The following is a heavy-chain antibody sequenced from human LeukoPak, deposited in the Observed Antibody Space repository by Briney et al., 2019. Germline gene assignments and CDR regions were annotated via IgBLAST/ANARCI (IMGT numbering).Heavy chain of an antibody. J-gene: IGHJ5*02. V-gene: IGHV4-38-2*02. D-gene: IGHD2-2*01. CDR2: INHSGSA. CDR1: CYSISSGYQ. Sequence: SETLSLTCGVSCYSISSGYQWAWIRQSPGQGLEWIGSINHSGSAHYNPSLKSRVTISVETSKNQFSLNMYSVTAADTAVYYCARDPRWLTPDCTSTSCYENYFDPWGQGTLVTVSS. CDR3: ARDPRWLTPDCTSTSCYENYFDP.